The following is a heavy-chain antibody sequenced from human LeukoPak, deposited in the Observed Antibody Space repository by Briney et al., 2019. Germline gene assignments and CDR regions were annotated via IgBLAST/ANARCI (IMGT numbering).Heavy chain of an antibody. V-gene: IGHV4-39*01. D-gene: IGHD6-13*01. CDR1: GGSISSSSYY. CDR3: ARRGYYSIAAAGYFQH. CDR2: SYYSGST. Sequence: SETLSLTCTDSGGSISSSSYYWGWIRQPPGKGLEWIGSSYYSGSTYYNPSLKSRVTISVDTSKNQFSLKLSSVTAADTAVYYCARRGYYSIAAAGYFQHWGQGTLVTVSS. J-gene: IGHJ1*01.